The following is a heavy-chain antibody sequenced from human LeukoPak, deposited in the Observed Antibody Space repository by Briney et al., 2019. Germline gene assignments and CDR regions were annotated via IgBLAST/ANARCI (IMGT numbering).Heavy chain of an antibody. CDR1: GFTFSSYA. CDR2: ISGSGGST. V-gene: IGHV3-23*01. Sequence: PGGSLRLSCAASGFTFSSYAMSWVRQAPGKGLEWVSAISGSGGSTYYADSVKGRFTISRDNSKNTLYLQMNSLRAEDTAVYYCAKVVSYDSSGSYFDYWGQGTLVTVSS. D-gene: IGHD3-22*01. J-gene: IGHJ4*02. CDR3: AKVVSYDSSGSYFDY.